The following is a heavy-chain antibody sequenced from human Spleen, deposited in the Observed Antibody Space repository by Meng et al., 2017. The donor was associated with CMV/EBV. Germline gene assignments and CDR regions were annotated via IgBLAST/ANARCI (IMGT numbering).Heavy chain of an antibody. D-gene: IGHD3-9*01. J-gene: IGHJ6*02. CDR2: IYPGDSDT. CDR1: GYSFTSYW. CDR3: ARQEYYDILTGHLDYGMDG. Sequence: KVSCKGSGYSFTSYWIGWVRQMPGKGLEWMGIIYPGDSDTRYSPSFQGQVTISADKSISTAYLQWSSLKASDTAMYYCARQEYYDILTGHLDYGMDGWGQGTTVTVSS. V-gene: IGHV5-51*01.